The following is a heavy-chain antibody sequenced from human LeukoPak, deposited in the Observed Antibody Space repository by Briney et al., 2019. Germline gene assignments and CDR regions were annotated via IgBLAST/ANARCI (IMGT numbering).Heavy chain of an antibody. Sequence: GSLRLSCAASGFTLSSYAMSWVRQAPGKGLEWVSAISGSGGSTYYADSVKGRFTISRDNSKNTLYLQMNSLRAEDTAVYYCAKDAERWLQYNWFDPWGQGTLVTVSS. CDR3: AKDAERWLQYNWFDP. CDR1: GFTLSSYA. CDR2: ISGSGGST. J-gene: IGHJ5*02. D-gene: IGHD5-24*01. V-gene: IGHV3-23*01.